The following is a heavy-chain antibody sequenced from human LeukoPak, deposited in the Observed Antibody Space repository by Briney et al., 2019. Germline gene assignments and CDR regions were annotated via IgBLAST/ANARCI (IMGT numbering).Heavy chain of an antibody. Sequence: PGGSLRLSRAASGFTFSSYWMSWVRQAPGKGLEWVANIRQDGSEKYYVDSVKGRFTISRDNAKNPLYLQKNSLRAEDTAVYYCARDRTSSGPFDYWGQGTLVTVSS. V-gene: IGHV3-7*03. CDR3: ARDRTSSGPFDY. CDR2: IRQDGSEK. CDR1: GFTFSSYW. D-gene: IGHD3-22*01. J-gene: IGHJ4*02.